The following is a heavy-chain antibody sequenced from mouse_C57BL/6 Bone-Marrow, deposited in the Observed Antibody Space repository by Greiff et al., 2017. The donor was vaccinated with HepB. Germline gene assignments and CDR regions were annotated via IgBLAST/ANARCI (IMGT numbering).Heavy chain of an antibody. CDR3: ARQGGGAMDY. Sequence: EVQRVESGGGLVQPGGSLKLSCAASGFTFSDYYMYWVRQTPEKRLEWVAYISNGGGSTYYPDTVKGRFTISRDNAKNTLYLQMSRLKSEDTAMYYCARQGGGAMDYWGQGTSVTVSS. V-gene: IGHV5-12*01. J-gene: IGHJ4*01. CDR1: GFTFSDYY. CDR2: ISNGGGST.